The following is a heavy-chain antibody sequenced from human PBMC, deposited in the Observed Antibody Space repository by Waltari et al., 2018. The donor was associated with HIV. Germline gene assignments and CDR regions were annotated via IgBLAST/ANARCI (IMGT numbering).Heavy chain of an antibody. J-gene: IGHJ4*02. CDR1: GYSISSGNH. CDR2: IYHSGST. Sequence: QVQLQESGPGLVKPSETLSLTCAVPGYSISSGNHWGWIRQPPGKGLEWIGSIYHSGSTYYNPSLKSRVTISVDTSKNQFSLKLSSVTAADTAVYYCARNLWFGELLFQFDYWGQGTLVTVSS. CDR3: ARNLWFGELLFQFDY. V-gene: IGHV4-38-2*01. D-gene: IGHD3-10*01.